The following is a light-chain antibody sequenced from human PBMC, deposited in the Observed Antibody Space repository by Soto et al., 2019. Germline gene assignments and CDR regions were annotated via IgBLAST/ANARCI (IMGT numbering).Light chain of an antibody. CDR3: AAWDDSLNGHI. J-gene: IGLJ1*01. CDR1: SSNIGGNS. Sequence: QSALTQPHSASGTPGQRVTISCSGSSSNIGGNSVHWFQQVPGTAPKPLIYSSNQRPSGVPERFSGSKSGTSASLAISGLQSEDEADYYCAAWDDSLNGHIFGTGTKVTV. V-gene: IGLV1-44*01. CDR2: SSN.